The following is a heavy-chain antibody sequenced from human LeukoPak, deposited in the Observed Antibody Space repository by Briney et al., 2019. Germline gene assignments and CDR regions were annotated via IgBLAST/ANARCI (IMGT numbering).Heavy chain of an antibody. CDR2: INPNSGGT. V-gene: IGHV1-18*01. CDR1: GYTFTTYG. D-gene: IGHD1-26*01. CDR3: ARDRGTLVGATTPGGGDY. Sequence: ASVNVSCKASGYTFTTYGISWVRQAPGQGLEWMGWINPNSGGTNYAQKLQGRVTMTTDTSTSTAYMELRSLRSDDTAVYYCARDRGTLVGATTPGGGDYWGQGTLVTVSS. J-gene: IGHJ4*02.